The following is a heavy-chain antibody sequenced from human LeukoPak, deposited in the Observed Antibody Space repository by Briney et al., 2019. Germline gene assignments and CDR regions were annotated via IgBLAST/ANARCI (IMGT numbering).Heavy chain of an antibody. Sequence: GGSLRLSCAASGFTFSSYAMNWVRQAPGKGLEWVSAICSNDNNTYYANSVKGRFTISRDNSKNTLSLQLNSLRAEDTAVYYCAKGTSSSCYSAPNYWGQGTLVTVSS. CDR3: AKGTSSSCYSAPNY. CDR2: ICSNDNNT. D-gene: IGHD2-15*01. V-gene: IGHV3-23*01. CDR1: GFTFSSYA. J-gene: IGHJ4*02.